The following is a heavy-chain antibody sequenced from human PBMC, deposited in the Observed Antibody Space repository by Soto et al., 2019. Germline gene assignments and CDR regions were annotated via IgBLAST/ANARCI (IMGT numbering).Heavy chain of an antibody. V-gene: IGHV1-2*02. CDR3: ARPCSGGSCYHDT. D-gene: IGHD2-15*01. Sequence: ASVKVSCKASGYTFTGYYMHWVRQAPGQGLEWMGWINPNSGGTNYAQKFQGRVTMTRDTSISTAYMELSRLRSDNTAVYYCARPCSGGSCYHDTWGQGTLVTVSS. CDR1: GYTFTGYY. J-gene: IGHJ5*02. CDR2: INPNSGGT.